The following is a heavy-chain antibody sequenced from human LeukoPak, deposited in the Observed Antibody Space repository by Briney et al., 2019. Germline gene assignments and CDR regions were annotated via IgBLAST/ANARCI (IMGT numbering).Heavy chain of an antibody. J-gene: IGHJ4*02. D-gene: IGHD6-19*01. Sequence: GRSLRLSCTASGFTFSSSAMPWVRQAPDKGLEWVAVISYDGSNKYYADSVKGRFTISRDNSKNTLYLQMNSLRADDTAVYYCARDRDSSGWYEGFDYWGQGTLVTVSS. CDR2: ISYDGSNK. CDR1: GFTFSSSA. CDR3: ARDRDSSGWYEGFDY. V-gene: IGHV3-30-3*01.